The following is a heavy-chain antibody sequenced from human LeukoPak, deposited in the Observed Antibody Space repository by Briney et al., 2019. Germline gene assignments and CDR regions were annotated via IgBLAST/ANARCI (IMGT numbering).Heavy chain of an antibody. D-gene: IGHD3-22*01. J-gene: IGHJ4*02. CDR2: ISYDGSNK. CDR3: ARGDYYDSSGYYELDY. Sequence: PGGSLRLSCAASGFTFSSYAMHWVRQAPGKGLEWVAVISYDGSNKYYADSVKGRFTISRDNSKNTLYLQMNSLRAEDTAVYYCARGDYYDSSGYYELDYWGQGTLVTVSS. CDR1: GFTFSSYA. V-gene: IGHV3-30-3*01.